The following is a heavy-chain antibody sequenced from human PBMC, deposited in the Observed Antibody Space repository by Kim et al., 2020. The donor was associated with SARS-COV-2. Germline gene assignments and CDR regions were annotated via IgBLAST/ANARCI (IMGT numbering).Heavy chain of an antibody. J-gene: IGHJ4*01. CDR2: ISYDGSSK. V-gene: IGHV3-30*18. CDR1: GFTFSRYG. D-gene: IGHD1-1*01. CDR3: AKGSGCNDGYMHTRFDY. Sequence: GGSLRLSCAASGFTFSRYGMHWVRQAPGKGLEWVALISYDGSSKYYADSVKGRFTISKDNSKNTLYLQMNSLRAEDTAVYYCAKGSGCNDGYMHTRFDY.